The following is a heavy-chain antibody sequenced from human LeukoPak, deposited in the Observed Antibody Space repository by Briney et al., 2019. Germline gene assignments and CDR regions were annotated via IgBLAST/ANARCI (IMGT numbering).Heavy chain of an antibody. J-gene: IGHJ4*02. CDR2: INPNSGGT. CDR1: GYTFTGYY. Sequence: ASVKVSCKASGYTFTGYYMHWVRQAPGQGLESMGRINPNSGGTNYAQKFQGRVTMTRDTSISTAYMGLSRLRSDDTAVYYCTRDLGYDSSGYDDDYWGQGTLVTVPS. CDR3: TRDLGYDSSGYDDDY. V-gene: IGHV1-2*06. D-gene: IGHD3-22*01.